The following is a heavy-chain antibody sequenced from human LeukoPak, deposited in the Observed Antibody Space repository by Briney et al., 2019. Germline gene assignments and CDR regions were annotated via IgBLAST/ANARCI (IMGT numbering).Heavy chain of an antibody. D-gene: IGHD6-25*01. CDR1: GGSIGSYY. J-gene: IGHJ1*01. CDR3: ARGGYSYFQH. Sequence: SETLSLTCAVSGGSIGSYYWSWVRQPPGKGLEWIAYIDYSGSTRYNSSLESRLTISVDTSKNQFSLKLSSVTAADTAVYYCARGGYSYFQHWGQGTLVTVSS. V-gene: IGHV4-59*12. CDR2: IDYSGST.